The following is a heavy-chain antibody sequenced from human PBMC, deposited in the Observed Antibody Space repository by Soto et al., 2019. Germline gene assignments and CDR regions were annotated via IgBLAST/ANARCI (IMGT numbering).Heavy chain of an antibody. CDR1: CGSISSGGYS. D-gene: IGHD3-10*01. CDR3: ARGRASLLWFGELSQVDAFDI. CDR2: IYHSGST. J-gene: IGHJ3*02. V-gene: IGHV4-30-2*01. Sequence: KPSETLSLTCAVSCGSISSGGYSWSWIRQPPGKGLEWIGYIYHSGSTYYNPSLKSRVTISVDRSKNQFSLKLSSVTAADTAVYYCARGRASLLWFGELSQVDAFDIWGQGTMVTVSS.